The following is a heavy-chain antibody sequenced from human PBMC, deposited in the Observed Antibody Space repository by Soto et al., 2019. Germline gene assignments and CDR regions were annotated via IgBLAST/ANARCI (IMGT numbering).Heavy chain of an antibody. CDR2: IWYDGSNK. J-gene: IGHJ4*02. V-gene: IGHV3-33*01. Sequence: QVQLVESGGGVVQPGRSLTLSCVGSGFTFTSFGLHWVGQAPGKGLEWVAVIWYDGSNKYYGDSVKGRFSISRDNSKNTVFLQMNSLRAEDTAVYYCARDRRFLEWLDYWGQGTLVSVSS. CDR3: ARDRRFLEWLDY. CDR1: GFTFTSFG. D-gene: IGHD3-3*01.